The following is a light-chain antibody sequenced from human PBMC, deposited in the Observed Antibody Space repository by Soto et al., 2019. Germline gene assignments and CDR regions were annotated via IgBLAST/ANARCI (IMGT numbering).Light chain of an antibody. CDR3: QQYFSSPPLT. J-gene: IGKJ4*01. Sequence: DIVMTQSPDSLAVSLGERATINCKSSQSIFYSSNNKNYLAWYQQKPGQPPKLLIYWASTRESGVPDRFSGSGSGTDFTLTISSLQAEDVAVYYCQQYFSSPPLTFGGGTKVELK. CDR2: WAS. CDR1: QSIFYSSNNKNY. V-gene: IGKV4-1*01.